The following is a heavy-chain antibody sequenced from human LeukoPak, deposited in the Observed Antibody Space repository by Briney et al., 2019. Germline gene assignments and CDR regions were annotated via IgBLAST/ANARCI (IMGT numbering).Heavy chain of an antibody. D-gene: IGHD3-10*01. J-gene: IGHJ4*02. V-gene: IGHV3-11*01. CDR1: GFTFSDYY. Sequence: GESLRLSCAASGFTFSDYYMNWIRQAPGKGLEWVSYISNSGSSIYYADSVKGRFTISRDNAKNSLYLLMNSLRAEDTAVYYCAKNYGSGKYYFDYWGQGTLVTVSS. CDR3: AKNYGSGKYYFDY. CDR2: ISNSGSSI.